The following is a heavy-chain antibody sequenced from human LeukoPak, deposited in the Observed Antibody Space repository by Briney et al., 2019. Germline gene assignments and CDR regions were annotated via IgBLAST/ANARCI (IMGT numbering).Heavy chain of an antibody. CDR2: IYTSGST. J-gene: IGHJ4*02. V-gene: IGHV4-4*07. CDR1: GGSISSYY. Sequence: SETLSLTCTVSGGSISSYYWSWIRQPAGKGLEWIGRIYTSGSTNYNPSLKSRVTMSVDTSKNQFSLKVSSVTAADTAVYYCAGDPYSSGWYDYWGQGTLVTVSS. D-gene: IGHD6-19*01. CDR3: AGDPYSSGWYDY.